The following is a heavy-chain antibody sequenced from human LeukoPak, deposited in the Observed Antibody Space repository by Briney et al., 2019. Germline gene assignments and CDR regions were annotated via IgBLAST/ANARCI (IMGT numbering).Heavy chain of an antibody. Sequence: PRGSLRLSCAASGFPVNSNYMSWVRQAPAKGLEWVSSIYCSDTIYYTDTVKGRVTISTDNSKSTVYLQMNSLRSDDTAVYYCARGVGTMFHFDYWGQGTLVTVSS. V-gene: IGHV3-53*01. CDR2: IYCSDTI. CDR3: ARGVGTMFHFDY. D-gene: IGHD3-10*02. J-gene: IGHJ4*02. CDR1: GFPVNSNY.